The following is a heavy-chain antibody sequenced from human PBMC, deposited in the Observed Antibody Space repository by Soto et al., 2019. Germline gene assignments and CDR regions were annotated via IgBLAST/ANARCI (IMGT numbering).Heavy chain of an antibody. CDR3: ARDAAIYYYGSGSYYNAPKYYFDY. Sequence: PGESLKISCAASGFTFSSYGMHWVRQAPGKGLEWVAVIWYDGSNKYYADSVKGRFTISRDNSKNTLYLQMNSLRAEDTAVYYCARDAAIYYYGSGSYYNAPKYYFDYWGQGTLVTVSS. V-gene: IGHV3-33*01. CDR2: IWYDGSNK. CDR1: GFTFSSYG. D-gene: IGHD3-10*01. J-gene: IGHJ4*02.